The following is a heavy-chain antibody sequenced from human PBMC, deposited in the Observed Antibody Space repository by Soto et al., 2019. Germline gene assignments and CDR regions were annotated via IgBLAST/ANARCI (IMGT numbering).Heavy chain of an antibody. CDR2: IWYDGRKK. CDR3: ARDPASSMDV. V-gene: IGHV3-33*01. Sequence: QVQLVESGGGVVQPGRSLRLSCAASGYTFSSHGMHWVRQAQGKGLGWVAAIWYDGRKKCYAGSVKGRFTISRDDSKNTLYLEMNSLRADDTAVYYCARDPASSMDVWGQGTTVIVSS. D-gene: IGHD6-25*01. CDR1: GYTFSSHG. J-gene: IGHJ6*02.